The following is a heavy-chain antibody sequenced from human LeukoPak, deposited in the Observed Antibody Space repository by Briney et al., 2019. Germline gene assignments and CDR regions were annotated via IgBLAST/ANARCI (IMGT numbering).Heavy chain of an antibody. Sequence: GGSLRLSCAASGFTFSSYAMHWVRQAPGQGLEWVAIIPYDGSNKYYADSVKGRFTISRDNSKNTLFLQMINLRAEDTALYYCASAEGLTATSEYFQHWGQGTLVTVSS. D-gene: IGHD2-15*01. CDR2: IPYDGSNK. V-gene: IGHV3-30-3*01. J-gene: IGHJ1*01. CDR3: ASAEGLTATSEYFQH. CDR1: GFTFSSYA.